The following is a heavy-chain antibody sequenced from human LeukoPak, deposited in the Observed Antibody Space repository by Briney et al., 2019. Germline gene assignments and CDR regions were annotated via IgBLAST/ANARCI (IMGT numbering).Heavy chain of an antibody. J-gene: IGHJ3*02. D-gene: IGHD3-10*01. CDR3: ARGLFARTMVRGVIDAFDI. Sequence: SETLSLTCAVYGGSFSGYYWSWIRQPPGKGLEWIREINHSGSTNYNPSLKSRVTISVDTSKNQFSLKLSSVTAADTAVYYYARGLFARTMVRGVIDAFDIWGQGTMVTVSS. V-gene: IGHV4-34*01. CDR1: GGSFSGYY. CDR2: INHSGST.